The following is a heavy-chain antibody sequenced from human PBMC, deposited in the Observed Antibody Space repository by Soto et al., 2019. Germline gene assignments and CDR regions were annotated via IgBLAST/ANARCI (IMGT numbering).Heavy chain of an antibody. CDR3: ARLRWEQPWVFDY. V-gene: IGHV4-34*02. Sequence: QVQLQQWGAGLLKPSETLSLTCAVYGGSFSGYYWSWIRQPPGKGLERMGEINHSGGTKYNPSLKSRVTISVHTSKNQCSLKLGSVTAADTAVYYCARLRWEQPWVFDYWGQGTLVTVS. CDR2: INHSGGT. J-gene: IGHJ4*02. CDR1: GGSFSGYY. D-gene: IGHD1-26*01.